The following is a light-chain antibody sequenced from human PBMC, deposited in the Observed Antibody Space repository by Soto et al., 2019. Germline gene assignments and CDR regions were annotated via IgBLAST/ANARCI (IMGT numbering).Light chain of an antibody. CDR1: SGDVSGYNY. CDR2: EVS. V-gene: IGLV2-14*01. Sequence: QSALTQPASVSGSPGQSITISCTGTSGDVSGYNYVSGYQQHPGKAPKLMIYEVSNRPSGVSNRFSGSKSGNTASLTISGLQAEDEADYYCSSYTSSSTLVVFGGGTKLTVL. J-gene: IGLJ2*01. CDR3: SSYTSSSTLVV.